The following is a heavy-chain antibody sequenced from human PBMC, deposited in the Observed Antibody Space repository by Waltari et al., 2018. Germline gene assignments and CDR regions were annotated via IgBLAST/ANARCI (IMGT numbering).Heavy chain of an antibody. V-gene: IGHV1-24*01. J-gene: IGHJ4*02. D-gene: IGHD6-13*01. CDR3: ATSNPAAAGTRLGV. CDR2: FDPEDGET. Sequence: QVQLVQSGAAVKKPGASVKVSGKVSGYTLTELSRHWVRQAPGKGLEWMGGFDPEDGETIYAQKFQGRVTMTEDTSTDTAYMELSSLRSEDTAVYYCATSNPAAAGTRLGVWGQGTLVTVSS. CDR1: GYTLTELS.